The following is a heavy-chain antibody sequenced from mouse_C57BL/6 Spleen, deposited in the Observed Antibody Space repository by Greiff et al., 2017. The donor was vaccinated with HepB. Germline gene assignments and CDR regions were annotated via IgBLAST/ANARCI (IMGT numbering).Heavy chain of an antibody. CDR2: IHPNSGST. J-gene: IGHJ1*03. CDR1: GYTFTSYW. D-gene: IGHD1-1*01. Sequence: QVQLQQSGAELVKPGASVKLSCKASGYTFTSYWMHWVKQRPGQGLEWIGMIHPNSGSTNYNEKFKSKATLTVDKSSSTAYMQLSSLTSEDSAVYYCARWTTVVATRGYFDVWGTGTTVTVSS. V-gene: IGHV1-64*01. CDR3: ARWTTVVATRGYFDV.